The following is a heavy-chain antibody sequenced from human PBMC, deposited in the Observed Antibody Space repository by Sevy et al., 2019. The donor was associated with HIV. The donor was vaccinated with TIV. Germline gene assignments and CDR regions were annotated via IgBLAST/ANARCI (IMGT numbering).Heavy chain of an antibody. Sequence: GGSLRLSCAASGFTFDDYDMHWVRQAPGKGLEWVSGISWNSGSIGYADSVKGRFTISRDNAKNSLYLQMNSLRAEDTALYYCAKDATASIAAADFDYWGQGTLVTVSS. J-gene: IGHJ4*02. CDR1: GFTFDDYD. D-gene: IGHD6-13*01. CDR2: ISWNSGSI. CDR3: AKDATASIAAADFDY. V-gene: IGHV3-9*01.